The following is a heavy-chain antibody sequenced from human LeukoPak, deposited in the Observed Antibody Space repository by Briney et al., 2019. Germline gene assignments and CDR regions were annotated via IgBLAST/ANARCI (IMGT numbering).Heavy chain of an antibody. V-gene: IGHV4-31*03. J-gene: IGHJ5*02. CDR1: GGSISSGGYS. CDR2: IYYSGTT. Sequence: SETLSLTCTVSGGSISSGGYSWSCIRQHPGKGLEWIGYIYYSGTTYYNPCLRSRVTISVDPSKNQFSLKLSSVTAADTAVYYCAREYYYDSSGYYRFENWFDPWGQGTLVTVSS. D-gene: IGHD3-22*01. CDR3: AREYYYDSSGYYRFENWFDP.